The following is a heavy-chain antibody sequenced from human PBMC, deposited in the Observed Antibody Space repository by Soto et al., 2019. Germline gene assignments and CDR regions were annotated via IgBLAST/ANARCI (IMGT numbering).Heavy chain of an antibody. CDR2: IYWDDDK. D-gene: IGHD3-10*01. Sequence: QITLKESGPTLVKPTQTLTLTCTFSGFSLRTSGVGVGWIRQHPGKDLEWLVLIYWDDDKRYSPSLNNRLTITKDTSKNQVVITMTNMDPVDTATYYCANHEYGPAFDYWGQGTMVTVSS. V-gene: IGHV2-5*02. CDR1: GFSLRTSGVG. J-gene: IGHJ4*02. CDR3: ANHEYGPAFDY.